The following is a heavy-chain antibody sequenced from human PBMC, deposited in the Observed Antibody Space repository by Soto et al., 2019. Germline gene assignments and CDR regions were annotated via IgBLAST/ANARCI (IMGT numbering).Heavy chain of an antibody. CDR1: GFTFSSYS. V-gene: IGHV3-21*01. Sequence: GGSLRLSCAASGFTFSSYSMNWVRQAPGKGLEWVSSISISSTYIYYTDSVRGRFTISRDNAKNSLYLQMNSLRAEDTAVYYCVREAGVVVVAAHYYYYGMDVWGQGTTVTVSS. CDR2: ISISSTYI. D-gene: IGHD2-21*02. J-gene: IGHJ6*02. CDR3: VREAGVVVVAAHYYYYGMDV.